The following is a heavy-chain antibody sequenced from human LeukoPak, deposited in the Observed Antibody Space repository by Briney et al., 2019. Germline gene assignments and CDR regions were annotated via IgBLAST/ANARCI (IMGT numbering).Heavy chain of an antibody. CDR3: ARDDYGDYGCDY. J-gene: IGHJ4*02. CDR1: GYIFTNYG. D-gene: IGHD4-17*01. V-gene: IGHV1-18*01. Sequence: AGESLKISCKGSGYIFTNYGISWVRQAPGQGLEWIGWISAYNGNTNYAQNLQGRVTMTTDTSTSTAYMELRSLRSDDTAVYYCARDDYGDYGCDYWGQGTLVTVSS. CDR2: ISAYNGNT.